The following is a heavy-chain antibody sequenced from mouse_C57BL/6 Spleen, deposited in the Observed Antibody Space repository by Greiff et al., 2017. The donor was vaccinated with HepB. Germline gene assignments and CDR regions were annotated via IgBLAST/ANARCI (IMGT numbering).Heavy chain of an antibody. CDR2: INPNNGGT. CDR3: ARWVYHWYFDV. D-gene: IGHD2-3*01. Sequence: VQLKESGPELVKPGASVKMSCKASGYTFTDYNMHWVKQSHGKSLEWIGYINPNNGGTSYNQKFKGKATLTVNKSSSTAYMELRSLTSEDSAVYYCARWVYHWYFDVWGTGTTVTVSS. V-gene: IGHV1-22*01. J-gene: IGHJ1*03. CDR1: GYTFTDYN.